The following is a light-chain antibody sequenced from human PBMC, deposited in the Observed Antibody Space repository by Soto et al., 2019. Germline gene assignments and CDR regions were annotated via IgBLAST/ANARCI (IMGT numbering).Light chain of an antibody. Sequence: DIQMTQSPSLLSASIGDRVTITCRASQHIATSLSWFQHKVGKAPTLLIYGASALQSGVPSRFSGSGSGSHVTLTISGLQPEDFATYYCQQSPSVPRTFGQGTRVDLK. CDR1: QHIATS. V-gene: IGKV1-39*01. CDR3: QQSPSVPRT. CDR2: GAS. J-gene: IGKJ1*01.